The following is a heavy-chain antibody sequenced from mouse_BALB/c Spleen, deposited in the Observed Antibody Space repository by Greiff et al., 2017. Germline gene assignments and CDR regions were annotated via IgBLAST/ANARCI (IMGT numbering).Heavy chain of an antibody. V-gene: IGHV14-1*02. J-gene: IGHJ4*01. CDR2: IDPENGNT. CDR1: GFNIKDYY. Sequence: DVQLQQSGAELVRPGALVKLSCKASGFNIKDYYMHWVKQRPEQGLEWIGWIDPENGNTIYDPKFQGKASITADTSSNTAYLQLSSLTSEDTAVYYCASMITTRAMDYWGQGTSVTVSS. D-gene: IGHD2-4*01. CDR3: ASMITTRAMDY.